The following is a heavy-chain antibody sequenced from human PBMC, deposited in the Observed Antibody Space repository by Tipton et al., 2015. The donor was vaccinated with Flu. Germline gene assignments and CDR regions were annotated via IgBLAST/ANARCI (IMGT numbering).Heavy chain of an antibody. D-gene: IGHD2-15*01. CDR3: AREGKWYALDS. CDR1: GDSLRSFY. V-gene: IGHV4-4*07. Sequence: LRLSCSVSGDSLRSFYWSWIRQPAGRGLEWIGRISRSGDVAYNPSLSGRVTMSVDTSKNQCSLRLTSVTAADTGVYFCAREGKWYALDSWGQGTLVTVSS. CDR2: ISRSGDV. J-gene: IGHJ4*02.